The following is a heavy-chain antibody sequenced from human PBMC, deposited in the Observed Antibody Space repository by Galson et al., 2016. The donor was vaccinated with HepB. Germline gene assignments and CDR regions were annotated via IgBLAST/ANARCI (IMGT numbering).Heavy chain of an antibody. CDR1: GFTFSSYA. J-gene: IGHJ4*02. D-gene: IGHD3-10*01. CDR2: ISGSGGST. V-gene: IGHV3-23*01. Sequence: SLRLSCAASGFTFSSYAMSWVRQAPGKGLEWVSAISGSGGSTYYADSVKGRFTISRDNSKSTLYLQMNSLRAEDTAVYYCARDYGSGNFYSGFGYWGLGTLVTVSS. CDR3: ARDYGSGNFYSGFGY.